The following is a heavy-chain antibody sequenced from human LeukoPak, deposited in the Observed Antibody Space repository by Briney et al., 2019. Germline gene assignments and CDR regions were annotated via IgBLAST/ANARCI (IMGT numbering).Heavy chain of an antibody. J-gene: IGHJ1*01. CDR3: ARDPNYFQH. CDR1: GGSLSSYY. CDR2: IYYSGST. V-gene: IGHV4-59*01. Sequence: SETLSLTCTVSGGSLSSYYWSWIRQPPGKGLEWVGYIYYSGSTNYNPSLKSRVTISVDTSKNQFSLKLTSVTAADTAVYYCARDPNYFQHWGQGTLVTVSS.